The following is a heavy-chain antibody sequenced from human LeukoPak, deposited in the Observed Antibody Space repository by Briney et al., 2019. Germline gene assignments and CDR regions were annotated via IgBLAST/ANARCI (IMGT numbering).Heavy chain of an antibody. CDR1: GYTFTSYD. Sequence: ASVKVSCKASGYTFTSYDINWVRQATGQGLEWMGWMNPNSGNTGYAQKFQGRVTITRNTSISTAYMELSSLRSEDTAVYYCARATPWNYYDSSPYYLVYWGQGTLVTVSS. V-gene: IGHV1-8*03. J-gene: IGHJ4*02. CDR2: MNPNSGNT. D-gene: IGHD3-22*01. CDR3: ARATPWNYYDSSPYYLVY.